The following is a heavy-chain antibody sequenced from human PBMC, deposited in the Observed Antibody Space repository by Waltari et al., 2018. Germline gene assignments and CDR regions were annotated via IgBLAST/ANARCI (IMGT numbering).Heavy chain of an antibody. J-gene: IGHJ5*02. CDR1: GGSITSSNW. Sequence: QVQLQDSGPGLVKPSGTLSLTCAVSGGSITSSNWWSWVRQPPGQELEWIGEIYLSGSTNDNPSLKSRVPISVDKSKNQFSLKLSSVTAADTAVYYCASSSRGNWFDPWGQGTLVTVSS. V-gene: IGHV4-4*02. CDR3: ASSSRGNWFDP. CDR2: IYLSGST. D-gene: IGHD2-2*01.